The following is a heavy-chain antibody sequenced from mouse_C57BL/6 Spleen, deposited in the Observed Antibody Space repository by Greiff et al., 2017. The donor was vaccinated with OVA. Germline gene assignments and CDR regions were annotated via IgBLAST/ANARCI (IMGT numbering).Heavy chain of an antibody. J-gene: IGHJ2*01. CDR1: GYAFSSSW. Sequence: QVQLQQSGPELVKPGASVKISCKASGYAFSSSWMNWVKQRPGKGLEWIGRIYPGDGDTNSNGKFKGKATLTADKSSSTAYMQLSSLTSEDSAVYFCAREHYFDYWGQGTTLTVSS. CDR3: AREHYFDY. V-gene: IGHV1-82*01. CDR2: IYPGDGDT.